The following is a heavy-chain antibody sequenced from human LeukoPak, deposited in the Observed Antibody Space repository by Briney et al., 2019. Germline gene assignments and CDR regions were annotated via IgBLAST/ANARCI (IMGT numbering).Heavy chain of an antibody. CDR2: IYYSGST. V-gene: IGHV4-30-4*01. CDR3: ARAPYYDILTHDAFDI. Sequence: SETLSLTCTVSGGSISSGDYYWSWIRQPPGKGLEWIGYIYYSGSTYHNPSLKSRVTISVDTSKNQFSLKLSSVTAADTAVYYCARAPYYDILTHDAFDIWGQGTMVTVSS. J-gene: IGHJ3*02. D-gene: IGHD3-9*01. CDR1: GGSISSGDYY.